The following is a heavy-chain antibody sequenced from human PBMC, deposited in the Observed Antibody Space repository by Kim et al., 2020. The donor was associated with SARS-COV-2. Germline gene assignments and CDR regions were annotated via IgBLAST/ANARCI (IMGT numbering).Heavy chain of an antibody. CDR3: ARDSDLSVGGFDY. Sequence: GGSLRLSCAASGFTFSSYAMHWVRQAPGKGLEWVAVISYDGSNKYYADSVKGRFTISRDNSKNTLYLQMNSLRAEDTAVYYCARDSDLSVGGFDYWGQGTLVTVSS. D-gene: IGHD2-15*01. CDR2: ISYDGSNK. J-gene: IGHJ4*02. V-gene: IGHV3-30*04. CDR1: GFTFSSYA.